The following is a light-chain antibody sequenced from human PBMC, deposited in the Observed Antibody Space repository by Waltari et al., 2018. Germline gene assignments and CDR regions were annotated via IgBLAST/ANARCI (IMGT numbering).Light chain of an antibody. Sequence: QSALTQPASVSGSPGQSITISCTGTSRDIGGYNFVSWYQQHPCKVPKFIIYDGSKRPSGVSDRFSGSKSANTASLTISGRQAEDEADYYCSSYSSPTTHVLFGGGTKLTVL. CDR2: DGS. CDR3: SSYSSPTTHVL. CDR1: SRDIGGYNF. J-gene: IGLJ3*02. V-gene: IGLV2-14*03.